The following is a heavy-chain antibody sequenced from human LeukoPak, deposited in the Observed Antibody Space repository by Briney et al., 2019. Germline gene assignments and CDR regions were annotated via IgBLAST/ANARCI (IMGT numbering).Heavy chain of an antibody. D-gene: IGHD2-8*01. V-gene: IGHV4-38-2*02. CDR2: IYHSGST. J-gene: IGHJ4*02. CDR3: ARVTSRLGVCDY. CDR1: GYSISSGYY. Sequence: SETLSLTCTVSGYSISSGYYWGWIRQPPGKGLEWIGSIYHSGSTYYNPSLKSRVTISVDTSKNQFSLKLRSVTAADTAVYYCARVTSRLGVCDYWGQGTLVTVSS.